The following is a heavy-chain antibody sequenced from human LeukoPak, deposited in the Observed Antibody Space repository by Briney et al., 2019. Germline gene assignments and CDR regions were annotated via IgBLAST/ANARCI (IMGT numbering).Heavy chain of an antibody. Sequence: GGSLRLSCAASGFTFSSYAMSWVRQAPGKGLEWVSAISGSGGSTYYADSVKGRFTISRDNSKNTLYLQMNSLRAEDTAVYYCASRIVAAPYYFDYWGQGTLVTVSS. CDR2: ISGSGGST. CDR3: ASRIVAAPYYFDY. V-gene: IGHV3-23*01. CDR1: GFTFSSYA. D-gene: IGHD6-13*01. J-gene: IGHJ4*02.